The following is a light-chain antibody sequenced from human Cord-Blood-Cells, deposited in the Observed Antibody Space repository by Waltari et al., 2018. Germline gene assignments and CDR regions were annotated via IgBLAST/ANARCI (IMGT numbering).Light chain of an antibody. Sequence: QSALTQPASVSGSPGQSITISCTGTSSDDGGYNYVSWYQQHPGKAPKLMIYDVSNRPSGVSNRFSGSKSGNTASLTISGLQAEDEADYYCSSYTSSSTLPFGTGTKVTVL. CDR1: SSDDGGYNY. V-gene: IGLV2-14*01. CDR2: DVS. CDR3: SSYTSSSTLP. J-gene: IGLJ1*01.